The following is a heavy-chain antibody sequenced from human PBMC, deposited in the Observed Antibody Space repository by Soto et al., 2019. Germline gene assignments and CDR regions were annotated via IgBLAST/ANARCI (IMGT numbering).Heavy chain of an antibody. Sequence: GGSLRLSCAASGVTCSGSAMHLVRQASGKGLEWVGRIRSKANSYATAYAASVKGRFTISRDDSKNTAYLQMNSLKTEDTAVYYCTRRSSSSQTDYWGQGTLVTVSS. CDR3: TRRSSSSQTDY. J-gene: IGHJ4*02. V-gene: IGHV3-73*01. D-gene: IGHD6-6*01. CDR1: GVTCSGSA. CDR2: IRSKANSYAT.